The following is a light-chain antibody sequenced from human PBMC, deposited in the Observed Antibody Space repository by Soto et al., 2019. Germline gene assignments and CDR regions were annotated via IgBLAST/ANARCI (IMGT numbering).Light chain of an antibody. CDR3: QSYDSSLRMV. CDR2: GSS. V-gene: IGLV1-40*01. J-gene: IGLJ2*01. Sequence: QGVVTQPPSVSGAPGQRVTISCTGSSSNIGAGYDVHWYQQLPGTAPKLLIYGSSNRPSGVPDRFSGSKSGTSASLAITGLQAVAEADYYCQSYDSSLRMVFGGGTKLTVL. CDR1: SSNIGAGYD.